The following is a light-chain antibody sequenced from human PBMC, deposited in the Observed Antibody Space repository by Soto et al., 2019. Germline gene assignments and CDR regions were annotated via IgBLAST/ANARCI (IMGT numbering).Light chain of an antibody. CDR1: QSVSSSY. J-gene: IGKJ2*01. CDR2: GAS. V-gene: IGKV3-20*01. CDR3: QQYGSAPPYT. Sequence: EIVLTRSPGTLSLSPGERATLSCRASQSVSSSYLAWYQQKPGQAPRLLIYGASSRATGIPDRFSGSGSGADFTVSNSTVEPEDSVVYYCQQYGSAPPYTFGHGTQWDIK.